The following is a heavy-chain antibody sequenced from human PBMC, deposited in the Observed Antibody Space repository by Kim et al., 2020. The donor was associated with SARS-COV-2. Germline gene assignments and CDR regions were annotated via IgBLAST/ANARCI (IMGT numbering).Heavy chain of an antibody. D-gene: IGHD3-3*01. Sequence: SETLSLTCAVYGGSFSGYYWSWIRQPPGKGLEWIGEINHSGSTNYNPSPKSRVTISVDTSKNQFSLKLSAVTAADTAVYYCARGEGITIFGVVIPYYFDYWGQGTLVTVSS. J-gene: IGHJ4*02. CDR3: ARGEGITIFGVVIPYYFDY. CDR2: INHSGST. CDR1: GGSFSGYY. V-gene: IGHV4-34*01.